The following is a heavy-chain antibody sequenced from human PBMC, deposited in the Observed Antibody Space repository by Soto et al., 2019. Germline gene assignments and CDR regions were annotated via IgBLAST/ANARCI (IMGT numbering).Heavy chain of an antibody. D-gene: IGHD3-16*01. CDR3: ASGGNWFDP. J-gene: IGHJ5*02. V-gene: IGHV4-59*01. CDR2: MYYNGNI. CDR1: GASISNYY. Sequence: SETLSLTCNVSGASISNYYWTWIRQSPEKGLEWIGYMYYNGNINYNPSLKSRVTISIDTSKNQFSLTLKSVSAADTAVYYCASGGNWFDPWGQGVLVTVS.